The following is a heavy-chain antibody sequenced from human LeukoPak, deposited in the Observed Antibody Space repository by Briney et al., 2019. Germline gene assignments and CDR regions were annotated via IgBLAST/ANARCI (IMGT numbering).Heavy chain of an antibody. CDR1: GITFSASG. CDR3: AREENIALDY. D-gene: IGHD2/OR15-2a*01. J-gene: IGHJ4*02. CDR2: ISPDGRNK. Sequence: GGSLRLSCAGSGITFSASGMHCLPQVPGKGLEWVAGISPDGRNKYYGDSVRGRLTISRDNSKNTLDLQMNSLRVEDAAVYYCAREENIALDYWGQGTLVTVSS. V-gene: IGHV3-30*03.